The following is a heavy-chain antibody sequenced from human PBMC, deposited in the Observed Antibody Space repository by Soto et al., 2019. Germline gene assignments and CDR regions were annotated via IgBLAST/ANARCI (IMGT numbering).Heavy chain of an antibody. Sequence: PSETLSLTCMVSNGSIWYFYWSGSRQPPGKRLEWIGYIHYGGITNYNPSHRGRVTISVDTSKSQFCLDLRSVTVADTAVYFCTRLNYYDTSGFPYFFDYWGQGAQVTVSS. J-gene: IGHJ4*02. D-gene: IGHD3-22*01. CDR2: IHYGGIT. CDR1: NGSIWYFY. V-gene: IGHV4-59*12. CDR3: TRLNYYDTSGFPYFFDY.